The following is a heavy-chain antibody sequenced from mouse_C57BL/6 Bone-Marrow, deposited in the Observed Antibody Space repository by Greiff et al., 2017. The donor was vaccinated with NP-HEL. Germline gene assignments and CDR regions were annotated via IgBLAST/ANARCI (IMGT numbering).Heavy chain of an antibody. V-gene: IGHV1-72*01. CDR2: IDPNSGGT. D-gene: IGHD1-1*01. Sequence: QVQLQQPGAELVKPGASVKLSCKASGYTFTSYWMHWVKQRPGRGLEWIGRIDPNSGGTKYNEKFKSKATLTVDKPSSTAYMQLSSLTSEDSAVYYCARPYGSSYGYWYFDVWGTGTTVTVSS. CDR1: GYTFTSYW. J-gene: IGHJ1*03. CDR3: ARPYGSSYGYWYFDV.